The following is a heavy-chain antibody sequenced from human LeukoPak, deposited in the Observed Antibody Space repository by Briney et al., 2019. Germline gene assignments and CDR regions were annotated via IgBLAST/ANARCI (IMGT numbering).Heavy chain of an antibody. D-gene: IGHD5-12*01. Sequence: GGSLTLSCAASGFTFSRYVMSYVRQAPGKGLESVSAISGSSGSTCYADPVTDRFTISRDNSKNTLYLQMNSPRAEDTAVYYCALVVRGGYGYWGQGTLVTVSS. CDR1: GFTFSRYV. CDR2: ISGSSGST. CDR3: ALVVRGGYGY. J-gene: IGHJ4*02. V-gene: IGHV3-23*01.